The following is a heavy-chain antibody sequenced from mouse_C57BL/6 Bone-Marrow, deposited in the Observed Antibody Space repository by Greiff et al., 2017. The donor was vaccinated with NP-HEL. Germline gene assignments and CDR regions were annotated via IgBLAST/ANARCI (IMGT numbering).Heavy chain of an antibody. CDR1: GFNIKDDY. J-gene: IGHJ3*01. D-gene: IGHD4-1*01. CDR2: IDPENGDT. V-gene: IGHV14-4*01. Sequence: VQLQQSGAELVRPGASVKLSCTASGFNIKDDYMHWVKQRPEQGLEWIGWIDPENGDTEHASKFQGKATITADTSSNTAYLQLSSLTSEDTAVYYCTTWDGAYWGQGTLVTVSA. CDR3: TTWDGAY.